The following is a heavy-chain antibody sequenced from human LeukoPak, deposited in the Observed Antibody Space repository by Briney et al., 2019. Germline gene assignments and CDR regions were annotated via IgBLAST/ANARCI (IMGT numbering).Heavy chain of an antibody. CDR1: GFTVSSNY. Sequence: PGGSLRLSCAASGFTVSSNYMSWVRQAPGKGLEWVANIKQDGSEKYYVDSVKGRFTISRDNAKNSLYLQMNSLRAEDTAVYYCARDPRVDTAMVSEFDYWGQGTLVTVSS. CDR2: IKQDGSEK. CDR3: ARDPRVDTAMVSEFDY. J-gene: IGHJ4*02. V-gene: IGHV3-7*01. D-gene: IGHD5-18*01.